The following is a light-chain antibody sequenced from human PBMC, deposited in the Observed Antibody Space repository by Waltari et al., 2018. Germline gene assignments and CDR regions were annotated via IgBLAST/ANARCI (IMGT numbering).Light chain of an antibody. V-gene: IGLV3-27*01. Sequence: YDLTQPLSVSVSPGQTATITCSGDVLAEKYVRWFQQNPGQAPTLILYKDTERPSGIPERFSGSSSGSTVTLTIRGALLEDEADYHCHAAADNNWFFGGGTKLTVL. J-gene: IGLJ2*01. CDR1: VLAEKY. CDR3: HAAADNNWF. CDR2: KDT.